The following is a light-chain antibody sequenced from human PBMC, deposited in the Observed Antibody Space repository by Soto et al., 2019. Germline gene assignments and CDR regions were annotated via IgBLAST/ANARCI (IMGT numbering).Light chain of an antibody. CDR3: QQYNSWPPYT. CDR2: GAS. J-gene: IGKJ5*01. Sequence: EVVMTQSPATVSVSPGERATLSCRVSQSVSSNLAWYQQKPGQAPRLLIYGASTRATGTPARFSGSGSGTEFTLTISSLQSEDFAVYYCQQYNSWPPYTFGQGTRLEIK. V-gene: IGKV3-15*01. CDR1: QSVSSN.